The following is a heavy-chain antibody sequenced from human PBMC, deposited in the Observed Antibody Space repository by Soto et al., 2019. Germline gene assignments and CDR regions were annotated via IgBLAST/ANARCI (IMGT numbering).Heavy chain of an antibody. CDR1: GFTFSSYG. Sequence: PGGSLRLSCAASGFTFSSYGMHWVRQAPGKGLEWVAVIWYDGSNKYYADSVKGRFTISRDNSKNTLYLQMNSLRAEDTAVYYCARGTQRSSWDYGMDVWGQGTTVTVSS. D-gene: IGHD6-13*01. J-gene: IGHJ6*02. CDR3: ARGTQRSSWDYGMDV. V-gene: IGHV3-33*01. CDR2: IWYDGSNK.